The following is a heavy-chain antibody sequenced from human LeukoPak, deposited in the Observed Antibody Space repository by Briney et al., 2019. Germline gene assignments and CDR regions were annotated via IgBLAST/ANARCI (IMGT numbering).Heavy chain of an antibody. J-gene: IGHJ4*02. V-gene: IGHV7-4-1*02. D-gene: IGHD5-24*01. Sequence: ASVKVSCKASGYTFTTYAMNWVRQAPGQGLEWMGWINTNTGNPTYAQGFTGRFVFSLDTSVSTAYLQISSLKAEDTAVYYCAREGVGRWLQPPVYYFDYWGQGTLVTVSS. CDR1: GYTFTTYA. CDR3: AREGVGRWLQPPVYYFDY. CDR2: INTNTGNP.